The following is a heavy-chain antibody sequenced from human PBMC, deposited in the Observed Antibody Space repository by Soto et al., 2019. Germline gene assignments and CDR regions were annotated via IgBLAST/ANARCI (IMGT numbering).Heavy chain of an antibody. D-gene: IGHD4-4*01. V-gene: IGHV3-23*01. Sequence: PGGSLRLSCAASGFTFSSYAMSWVRQTPGKGLEWVSTLSGSGGTTYYADSVKGQFTISRDNSKSTLYLQMNSLRAEDTAVYYCARIRDRYSYFDYWGQGTLVTVSS. CDR3: ARIRDRYSYFDY. J-gene: IGHJ4*02. CDR2: LSGSGGTT. CDR1: GFTFSSYA.